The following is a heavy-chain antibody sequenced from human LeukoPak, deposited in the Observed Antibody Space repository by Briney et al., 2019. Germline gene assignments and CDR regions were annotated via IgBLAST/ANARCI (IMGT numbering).Heavy chain of an antibody. Sequence: SETLSLTCTVSGGSISSGGYYWSWIRQHPGKGLEWIGYIYYSGSTYYNPSLKSRVTISVDTSKNQFSLKLSSVTAADTAVYYCARETTQGYYYYGMDVWGQGTTVTVSS. CDR1: GGSISSGGYY. J-gene: IGHJ6*02. V-gene: IGHV4-31*03. CDR2: IYYSGST. CDR3: ARETTQGYYYYGMDV.